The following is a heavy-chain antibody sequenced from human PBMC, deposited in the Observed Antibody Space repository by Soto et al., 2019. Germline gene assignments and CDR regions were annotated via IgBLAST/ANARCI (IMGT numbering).Heavy chain of an antibody. D-gene: IGHD6-13*01. CDR1: GYSFTGYW. Sequence: GESLKISCKGSGYSFTGYWIGWVRQMPGKGLEWMGIIYPGDSDTRYSPSFQGQVTISADKSISTAYLQWSSLKASDTAMYYCARTRSSWLYGMDVWGQGTTVTVSS. V-gene: IGHV5-51*01. CDR3: ARTRSSWLYGMDV. J-gene: IGHJ6*02. CDR2: IYPGDSDT.